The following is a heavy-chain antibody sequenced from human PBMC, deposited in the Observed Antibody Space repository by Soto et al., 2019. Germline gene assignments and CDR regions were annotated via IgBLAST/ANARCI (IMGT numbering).Heavy chain of an antibody. Sequence: EVQLVESGGGLVQPGRSLRLSCAASGFTFEDYGMHWVRQAPGKGLEWVSGISWNSGRIGYADSDSVKGRFTISRDNAKNSLYLQMNSLKPEDTAFYYCAKDKWAHVDTAMVPFDSWGQGILVTVSS. J-gene: IGHJ4*02. CDR1: GFTFEDYG. CDR2: ISWNSGRI. V-gene: IGHV3-9*01. CDR3: AKDKWAHVDTAMVPFDS. D-gene: IGHD5-18*01.